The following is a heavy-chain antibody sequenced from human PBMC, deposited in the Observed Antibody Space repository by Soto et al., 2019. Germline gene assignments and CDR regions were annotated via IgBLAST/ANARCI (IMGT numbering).Heavy chain of an antibody. Sequence: GGSLRLSCSASGFTFSSYAMHWVRQAPGKGLEYVSAISSNGGSTYYADSVKGRFTISRDNSKNTLYLQMSSLRAEDTAVYYCVKGGIAAAGTGLDYWGQGTLVTVSS. J-gene: IGHJ4*02. V-gene: IGHV3-64D*06. CDR2: ISSNGGST. D-gene: IGHD6-13*01. CDR1: GFTFSSYA. CDR3: VKGGIAAAGTGLDY.